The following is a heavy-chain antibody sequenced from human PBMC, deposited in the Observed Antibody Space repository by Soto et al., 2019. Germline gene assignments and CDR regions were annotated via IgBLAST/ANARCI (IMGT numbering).Heavy chain of an antibody. CDR1: GYTFTSYD. Sequence: GASLKVSCKASGYTFTSYDINWVRQATGQGLEWMGWMNPNSGNTGYAQEFQGRVTMTRNTSISTAYVELSSLRSEDTAVYYCARGRSDGWLGDFDYWGQGTLVTVSS. J-gene: IGHJ4*02. CDR2: MNPNSGNT. D-gene: IGHD6-19*01. CDR3: ARGRSDGWLGDFDY. V-gene: IGHV1-8*01.